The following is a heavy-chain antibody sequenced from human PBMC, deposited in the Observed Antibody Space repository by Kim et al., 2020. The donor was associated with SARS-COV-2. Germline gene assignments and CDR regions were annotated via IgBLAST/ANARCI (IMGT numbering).Heavy chain of an antibody. CDR2: ISGSGGST. Sequence: GGSLGLSCAASGFTFSSYAMSWVRQAPGKGLEWVSSISGSGGSTYYADSVKGRFTISRDNPKSTLYLQMSSLRAEDTALYYCAKGNGDSSGYYYAYYYFYMDVWGKGTTVSVFS. J-gene: IGHJ6*03. V-gene: IGHV3-23*01. CDR1: GFTFSSYA. CDR3: AKGNGDSSGYYYAYYYFYMDV. D-gene: IGHD3-22*01.